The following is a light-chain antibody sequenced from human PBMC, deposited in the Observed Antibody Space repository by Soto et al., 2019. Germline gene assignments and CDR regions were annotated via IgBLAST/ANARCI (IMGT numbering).Light chain of an antibody. CDR1: QGISNY. J-gene: IGKJ1*01. Sequence: DIQLTQSPSFLSASVGDRVTITCRASQGISNYLAWYQQKPGKAPNLLIHTASTLQSGVPSRFSGSGSGTEFTLTISSLQPDDFATYYCQQYNSYSGTFGQGTKVDIK. CDR3: QQYNSYSGT. CDR2: TAS. V-gene: IGKV1-9*01.